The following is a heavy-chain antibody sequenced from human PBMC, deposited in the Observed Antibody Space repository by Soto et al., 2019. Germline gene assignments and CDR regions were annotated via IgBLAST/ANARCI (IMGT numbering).Heavy chain of an antibody. CDR1: GFTFSSYA. V-gene: IGHV3-23*01. Sequence: EVQLLESGGGLVQPWGSLRLSCAASGFTFSSYAMSWVRQAPGKGLEWVSAISGSGGSTYYADSVKGRFTISRDNSKNTLYLQMNSLRAKDTAVYYCAKDLRKTGYCSSTSCLLYAFDIWGQGTMVTVSS. D-gene: IGHD2-2*01. CDR2: ISGSGGST. J-gene: IGHJ3*02. CDR3: AKDLRKTGYCSSTSCLLYAFDI.